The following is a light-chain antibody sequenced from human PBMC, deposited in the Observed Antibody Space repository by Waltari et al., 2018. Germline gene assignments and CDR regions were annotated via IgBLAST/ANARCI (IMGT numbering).Light chain of an antibody. CDR3: QKYKGS. CDR2: KAS. Sequence: DVQMTQPPSTLPASVGDRGTITYRASQSISTWLAWSQQQPGKAPNLLLSKASSLRSGVPARFSGGGSGTEFTLSISRLQPDDFATYYCQKYKGSFGQGTKVEIK. J-gene: IGKJ1*01. CDR1: QSISTW. V-gene: IGKV1-5*03.